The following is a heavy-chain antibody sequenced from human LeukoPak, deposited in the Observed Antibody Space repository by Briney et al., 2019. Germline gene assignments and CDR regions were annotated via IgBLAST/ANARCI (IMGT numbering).Heavy chain of an antibody. CDR1: GGSISSYY. J-gene: IGHJ6*02. Sequence: SETLSLTCTVSGGSISSYYWSWIRQPAGKGLEWIGRLYTSGSTNYNPSLKSRVAMSVDTSKNQFSLKLSSVTAADTAVYYCARCPYYYGMGVWGQGTTVTVSS. V-gene: IGHV4-4*07. CDR3: ARCPYYYGMGV. CDR2: LYTSGST.